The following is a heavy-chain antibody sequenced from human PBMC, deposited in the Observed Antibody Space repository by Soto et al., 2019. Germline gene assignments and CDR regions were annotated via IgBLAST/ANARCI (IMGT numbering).Heavy chain of an antibody. V-gene: IGHV3-43*01. CDR1: GFTFDDYT. Sequence: GGSLRLSCAASGFTFDDYTMHWVRQAPGKGLEWVSLISWDGGSTYYADSVKGRFTISRDNSKNSLYLQMNSLRTEDTALYYCARAYCGGDCYPYNWFDPWGQGTLVTVSS. J-gene: IGHJ5*02. CDR2: ISWDGGST. CDR3: ARAYCGGDCYPYNWFDP. D-gene: IGHD2-21*02.